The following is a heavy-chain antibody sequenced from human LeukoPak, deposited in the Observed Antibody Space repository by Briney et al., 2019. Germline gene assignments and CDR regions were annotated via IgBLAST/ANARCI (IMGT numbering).Heavy chain of an antibody. CDR2: ISAYNGNT. J-gene: IGHJ4*02. Sequence: GASVTVSCKASGYTFTSYGISWVRQAPGQGLEWMGWISAYNGNTHYAQKLQGRVTMTTDTSTSTAYMELRSLRSDDTAVYYCARAGDFWSGYELLVDYWGQGTLVTVSS. CDR3: ARAGDFWSGYELLVDY. V-gene: IGHV1-18*01. D-gene: IGHD3-3*01. CDR1: GYTFTSYG.